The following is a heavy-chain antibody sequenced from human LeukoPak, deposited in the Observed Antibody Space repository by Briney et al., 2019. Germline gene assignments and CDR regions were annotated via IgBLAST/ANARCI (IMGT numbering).Heavy chain of an antibody. CDR2: INDSGSS. CDR3: ARLGSYVYMDV. D-gene: IGHD3-16*01. V-gene: IGHV4-34*01. J-gene: IGHJ6*03. CDR1: GGSFGGYY. Sequence: SETLSLTCAVYGGSFGGYYWSWIRQPPGKGLEWIGEINDSGSSNYIPSLKSRVTISVDRSKNQFSLWLSSVTAADTAVYYCARLGSYVYMDVWGKGTTVTISS.